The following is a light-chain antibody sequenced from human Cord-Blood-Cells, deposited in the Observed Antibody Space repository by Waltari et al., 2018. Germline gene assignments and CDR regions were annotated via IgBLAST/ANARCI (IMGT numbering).Light chain of an antibody. V-gene: IGKV1-9*01. CDR1: QSISSY. J-gene: IGKJ3*01. CDR3: QQNNSSMFT. CDR2: AAS. Sequence: DIQMTQSPSSLSASVGDRVTITCRASQSISSYLAWYQQKPGKAPKLLIYAASTLKSGVPSRCSGSSSGTDSTLTSSRLQPDYFASYCCQQNNSSMFTFGQGTKVDIK.